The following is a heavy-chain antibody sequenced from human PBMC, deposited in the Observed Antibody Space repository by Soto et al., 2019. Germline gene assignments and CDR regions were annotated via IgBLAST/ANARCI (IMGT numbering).Heavy chain of an antibody. D-gene: IGHD1-26*01. V-gene: IGHV3-23*01. Sequence: EVQLLESGGGLVQPGGSLRLSCAASGFTFSSYAMSWVRQAPGKGLEWVSAISGSGGSTYYADSVKGRFTISRDNSKNTLYLQMNSLRAEDTALYYCAKVPVGATGRFDYWGQGTLVTVSS. CDR2: ISGSGGST. J-gene: IGHJ4*02. CDR1: GFTFSSYA. CDR3: AKVPVGATGRFDY.